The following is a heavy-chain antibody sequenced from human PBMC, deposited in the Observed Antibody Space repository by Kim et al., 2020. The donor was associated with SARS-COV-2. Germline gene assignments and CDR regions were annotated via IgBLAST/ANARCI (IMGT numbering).Heavy chain of an antibody. Sequence: AQKFQGRVTMTRDTSTSTVYMELSSLGSEDTAVYYCASQSMLRGVTPFDYWGQGTLVTVSS. V-gene: IGHV1-46*01. D-gene: IGHD3-10*01. CDR3: ASQSMLRGVTPFDY. J-gene: IGHJ4*02.